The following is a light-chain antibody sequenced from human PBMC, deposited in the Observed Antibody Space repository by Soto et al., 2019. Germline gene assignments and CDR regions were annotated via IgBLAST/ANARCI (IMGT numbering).Light chain of an antibody. CDR3: QQYNNWPPIT. J-gene: IGKJ5*01. CDR1: QSVSSSS. Sequence: EIVLTQSPGTLSLSPGERATLSCRASQSVSSSSLAWYQQKPGQAPRLLIYDTSSRATGIPDRFSGSGSGTNFTLTISRLEPEDFAVYFCQQYNNWPPITSGQGTRLEIK. V-gene: IGKV3-20*01. CDR2: DTS.